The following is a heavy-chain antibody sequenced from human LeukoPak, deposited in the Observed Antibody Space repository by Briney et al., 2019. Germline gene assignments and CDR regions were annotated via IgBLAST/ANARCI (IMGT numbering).Heavy chain of an antibody. CDR3: AEGYCSGGSCYGMGYDAFGI. D-gene: IGHD2-15*01. CDR2: IIPILGIA. Sequence: GASVKVSCKASGGTFSSYAISWVRQAPGQGLEWMGRIIPILGIANYAQKFQGRVTITADKSTSTAYMELSSLRSEDTAVYYCAEGYCSGGSCYGMGYDAFGIWGQGTMVTVSS. V-gene: IGHV1-69*04. J-gene: IGHJ3*02. CDR1: GGTFSSYA.